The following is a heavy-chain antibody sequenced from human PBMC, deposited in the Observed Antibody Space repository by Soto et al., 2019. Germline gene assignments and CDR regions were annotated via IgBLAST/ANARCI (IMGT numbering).Heavy chain of an antibody. CDR2: IIPIFGTV. V-gene: IGHV1-69*12. D-gene: IGHD5-12*01. CDR1: GGTFSNYP. J-gene: IGHJ2*01. CDR3: ARGNLWWLQSWYFDL. Sequence: QVQLVQSGAEVKKPGSSVKVSCKASGGTFSNYPISCVRQAPGQGLEWMGGIIPIFGTVNYAQKFQGRVTFTAAESTSTAYIELSSLISEVTAVYYCARGNLWWLQSWYFDLWGRGTLVTVSS.